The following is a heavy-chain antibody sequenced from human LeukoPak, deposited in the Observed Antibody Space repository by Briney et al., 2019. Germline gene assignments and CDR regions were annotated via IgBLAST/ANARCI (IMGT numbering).Heavy chain of an antibody. D-gene: IGHD3-10*01. CDR3: ARDREYYYGSGSYDY. Sequence: GGSLRLSCAASGFTFSTCAMHWVRQAPGKGLEWVAAISYDGSNKNYADSVKGRFTISRDNSKNTLYLQMNSLRAEDTAVYYCARDREYYYGSGSYDYWGQGTLFTVSS. CDR2: ISYDGSNK. V-gene: IGHV3-30*04. CDR1: GFTFSTCA. J-gene: IGHJ4*02.